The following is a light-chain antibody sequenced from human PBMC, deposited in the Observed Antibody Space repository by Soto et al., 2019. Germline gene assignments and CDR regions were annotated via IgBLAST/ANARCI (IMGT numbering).Light chain of an antibody. Sequence: EIVMTQSPATLSVSPGERATLSCSASQSVSSNLAWYQQKPGQAPRLLIYGASTRATGIPARFSGSGSGTEFTLTISSLQSEDFAVDYCQQYNNCPPAFGHATKVESK. V-gene: IGKV3-15*01. J-gene: IGKJ1*01. CDR3: QQYNNCPPA. CDR1: QSVSSN. CDR2: GAS.